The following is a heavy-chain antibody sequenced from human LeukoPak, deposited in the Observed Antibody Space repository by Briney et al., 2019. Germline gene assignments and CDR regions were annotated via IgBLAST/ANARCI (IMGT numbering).Heavy chain of an antibody. CDR1: GFTFSSYG. Sequence: GGSLRLSCAASGFTFSSYGMHWVRQAPGKGLEWVAVIWYDGSNKYYADSVKGRFTISRDNSRNTLYLQMNSLRAEDTAVYYCARTSDYYCYGMDVWGQGTTVTVSS. CDR2: IWYDGSNK. V-gene: IGHV3-33*01. J-gene: IGHJ6*02. CDR3: ARTSDYYCYGMDV.